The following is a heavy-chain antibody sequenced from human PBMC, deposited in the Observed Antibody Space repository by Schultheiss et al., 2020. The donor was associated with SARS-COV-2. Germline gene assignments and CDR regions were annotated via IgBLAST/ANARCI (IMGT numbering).Heavy chain of an antibody. CDR2: ISFDGNNM. CDR1: GFTFSSYA. Sequence: GGSLRLSCAASGFTFSSYAMYWVRQAPGKGLEWVAVISFDGNNMFYADSVKGRFTISRDNARNSLYLHISSLRDTDTAVYYCASHLNSDWFDYWGLGTLVTVSS. V-gene: IGHV3-30-3*01. CDR3: ASHLNSDWFDY. D-gene: IGHD3-9*01. J-gene: IGHJ4*02.